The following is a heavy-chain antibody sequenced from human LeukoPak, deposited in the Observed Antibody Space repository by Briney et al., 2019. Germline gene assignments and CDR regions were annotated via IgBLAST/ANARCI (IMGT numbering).Heavy chain of an antibody. CDR2: ISSRSTI. CDR3: ARDGGYCSSTSCFYYFDY. V-gene: IGHV3-48*01. CDR1: GFTFSSYS. J-gene: IGHJ4*02. Sequence: GGSLRLSCAASGFTFSSYSMNWVRRAPGKGLEWVSYISSRSTIYYADSVKGRFTISRGNAKNSLYLQMNSLRAEDTAVYYCARDGGYCSSTSCFYYFDYWGQGTLVTVSS. D-gene: IGHD2-2*01.